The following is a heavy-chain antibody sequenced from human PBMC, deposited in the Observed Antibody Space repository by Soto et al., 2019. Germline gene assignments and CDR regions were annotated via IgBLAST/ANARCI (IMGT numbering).Heavy chain of an antibody. Sequence: AGGSLRLSCAASGFTFSSYSMNWVRQAPGKGLEWVSSISSSSSYIYYADSVKGRFTISRDNAKNSLYLQMNSLRAEDTAVYYCARGFYDFWSGSPGDWFDPWGQGTLVTVSS. V-gene: IGHV3-21*01. D-gene: IGHD3-3*01. J-gene: IGHJ5*02. CDR1: GFTFSSYS. CDR3: ARGFYDFWSGSPGDWFDP. CDR2: ISSSSSYI.